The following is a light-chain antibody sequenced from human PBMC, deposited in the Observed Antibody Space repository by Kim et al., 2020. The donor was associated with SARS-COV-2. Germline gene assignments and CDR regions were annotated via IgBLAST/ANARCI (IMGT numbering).Light chain of an antibody. Sequence: DIVMTQSPDSLPVSLGERATINCKSSQSVLYSSNNMNYLAWYQQKPGQPPKLLFYWASTRESGVPDRFSGSGSGTDFTLTISSLQAEDVAVYYCQQYYSTPLTFGPGTKMDIK. V-gene: IGKV4-1*01. CDR1: QSVLYSSNNMNY. J-gene: IGKJ3*01. CDR2: WAS. CDR3: QQYYSTPLT.